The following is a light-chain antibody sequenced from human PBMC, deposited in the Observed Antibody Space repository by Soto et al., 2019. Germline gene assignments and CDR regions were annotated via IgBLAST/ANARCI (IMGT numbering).Light chain of an antibody. Sequence: EIVWTQSPGTLSLSPGERAPPSCRASQSVSSYLAWYQQKPGQAPRLLIYDAANRATGIPARFSGSGSGTDFTLTISSLEPEDFAVYYCQQHSNWPITFGQGTRREIK. CDR1: QSVSSY. V-gene: IGKV3-11*01. CDR3: QQHSNWPIT. CDR2: DAA. J-gene: IGKJ5*01.